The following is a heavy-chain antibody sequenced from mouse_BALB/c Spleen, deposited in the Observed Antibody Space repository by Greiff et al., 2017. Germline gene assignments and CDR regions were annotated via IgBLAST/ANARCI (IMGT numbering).Heavy chain of an antibody. J-gene: IGHJ4*01. Sequence: EVHLVESGPELVKPGASVKISCKASGYTFTDYNMHWVKQSHGKSLEWIGYIYPYNGGTGYNQKFKSKATLTVDNSSSTAYMELRSLTSEDSAVYYCARPAYYYAMDYWGQGTSVTVSS. CDR2: IYPYNGGT. CDR1: GYTFTDYN. V-gene: IGHV1S29*02. D-gene: IGHD6-1*01. CDR3: ARPAYYYAMDY.